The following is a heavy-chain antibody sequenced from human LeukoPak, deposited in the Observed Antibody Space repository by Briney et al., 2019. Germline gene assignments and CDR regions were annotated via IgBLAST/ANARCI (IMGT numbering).Heavy chain of an antibody. V-gene: IGHV5-51*01. Sequence: GESLKISCKGSGYSFTSYWIGWVRQMPGKGLEWMGIIYPGDSDTRYSPSLQGQVNISAAKSISTAYLQWSSLKASDTAMYYCARHLPHYYGSGSYINDYWGQGTLVTVSS. CDR2: IYPGDSDT. CDR1: GYSFTSYW. J-gene: IGHJ4*02. CDR3: ARHLPHYYGSGSYINDY. D-gene: IGHD3-10*01.